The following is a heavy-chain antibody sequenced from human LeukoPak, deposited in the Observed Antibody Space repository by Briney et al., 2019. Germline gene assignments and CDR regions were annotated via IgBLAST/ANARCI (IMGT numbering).Heavy chain of an antibody. CDR3: ARGRLASGRVDY. CDR2: INPNSSRT. CDR1: GYTFTGYY. Sequence: ASVKVSCKASGYTFTGYYMHWLRQAPGQGLEGMGWINPNSSRTNYAQKFQGRVAMTRETSISTAYMELSRLRSDDTAVYYCARGRLASGRVDYWGQGTLVTVSS. J-gene: IGHJ4*02. V-gene: IGHV1-2*02. D-gene: IGHD3-10*01.